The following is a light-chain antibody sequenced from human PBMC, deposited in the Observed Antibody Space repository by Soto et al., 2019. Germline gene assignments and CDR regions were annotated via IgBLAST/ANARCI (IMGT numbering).Light chain of an antibody. Sequence: QAVVTQPPSASGTPGQRVTISCSGSSSNIGSNTVSWYQQVPGTAPKLLIYKDNRRPSGVPDRISASKSGASASLAISGLQSEDEADYYCRAWDDSLDGPVFGGGTKVTVL. CDR2: KDN. V-gene: IGLV1-44*01. CDR3: RAWDDSLDGPV. J-gene: IGLJ2*01. CDR1: SSNIGSNT.